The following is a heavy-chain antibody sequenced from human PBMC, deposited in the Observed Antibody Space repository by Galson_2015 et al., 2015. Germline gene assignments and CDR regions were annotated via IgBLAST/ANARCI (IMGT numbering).Heavy chain of an antibody. J-gene: IGHJ6*02. CDR3: ARDWYGSGYYSFYYYYGLDA. CDR1: GFTFSSYW. Sequence: SLRLSCAASGFTFSSYWMHWVRQAPGKGLVWVSRIKNDGSSTSYAESVKGRFTISRDNAKNTLYLEMNSLRAEDTAVYYCARDWYGSGYYSFYYYYGLDAWGQGTTVTVSS. D-gene: IGHD3-3*01. V-gene: IGHV3-74*01. CDR2: IKNDGSST.